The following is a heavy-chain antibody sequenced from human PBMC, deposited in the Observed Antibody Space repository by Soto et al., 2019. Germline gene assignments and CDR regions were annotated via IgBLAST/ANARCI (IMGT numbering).Heavy chain of an antibody. CDR3: ARDPYGSSTRGRNWFDS. D-gene: IGHD2-2*01. Sequence: QVQLVESGGGVVQPGKSLTLACATSGFNFRSYAVHWVRQAPGKGLEWEAVIWYDGTTKYDRESVKGRFSSSRANSNNAVYLRMNSLRGEDTAVYYCARDPYGSSTRGRNWFDSWGQGTLVSVST. CDR2: IWYDGTTK. V-gene: IGHV3-33*01. CDR1: GFNFRSYA. J-gene: IGHJ5*01.